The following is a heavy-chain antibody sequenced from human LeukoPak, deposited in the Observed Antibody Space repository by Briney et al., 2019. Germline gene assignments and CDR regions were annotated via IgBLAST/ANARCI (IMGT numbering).Heavy chain of an antibody. J-gene: IGHJ3*02. D-gene: IGHD1-26*01. Sequence: GSLRLSCAASGFTVSSNYMSWVRQPPGKGLEWIGSIYYSGRTFYNPSLKSRVTISVDTSKNQFSLKLSSVTAADTALYYCATDHGSYDAFDIWGQGTMVTVSS. CDR3: ATDHGSYDAFDI. V-gene: IGHV4-39*07. CDR2: IYYSGRT. CDR1: GFTVSSNY.